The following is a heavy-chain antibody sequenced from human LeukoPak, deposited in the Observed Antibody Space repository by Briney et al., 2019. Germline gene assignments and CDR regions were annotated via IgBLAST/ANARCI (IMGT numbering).Heavy chain of an antibody. J-gene: IGHJ4*02. CDR1: GGSISSYY. CDR3: ARDLVGAFDI. V-gene: IGHV4-59*01. D-gene: IGHD1-26*01. CDR2: IYYSGST. Sequence: SETLSLTCTVSGGSISSYYWSWIRQPPGKGLEWIGYIYYSGSTNYNPSLKSRVTISVDTSKNQFSLKLSSATAADTAVYYCARDLVGAFDIWGQGTLVTVSS.